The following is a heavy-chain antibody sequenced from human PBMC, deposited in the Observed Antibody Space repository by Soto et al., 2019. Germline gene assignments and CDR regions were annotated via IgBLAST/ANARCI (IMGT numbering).Heavy chain of an antibody. V-gene: IGHV4-34*01. D-gene: IGHD3-10*01. CDR1: GGSFSGYY. CDR2: INHSGST. J-gene: IGHJ6*03. Sequence: SETLSLTCAVYGGSFSGYYWSWIRQPPGKGLEWIGEINHSGSTNYNPSLKSRVTISVDTSKNQFSLKLSSVTAADTAVYYCARGVDGSGSFPPIYYYYYMDVWGKGTTVTVSS. CDR3: ARGVDGSGSFPPIYYYYYMDV.